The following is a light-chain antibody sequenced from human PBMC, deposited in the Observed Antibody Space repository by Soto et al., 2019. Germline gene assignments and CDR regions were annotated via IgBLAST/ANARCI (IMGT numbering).Light chain of an antibody. CDR1: QGISSY. J-gene: IGKJ5*01. CDR2: AAS. CDR3: QQYYSYPSLT. Sequence: AIRMTQSPSSLSASTGDRVTITCRASQGISSYLAWYQQKPGKAPKLLIYAASTLQSGVPSRFSGSGSGTDFTLTSSCLQSEDFATYYCQQYYSYPSLTFGQGTRLEIK. V-gene: IGKV1-8*01.